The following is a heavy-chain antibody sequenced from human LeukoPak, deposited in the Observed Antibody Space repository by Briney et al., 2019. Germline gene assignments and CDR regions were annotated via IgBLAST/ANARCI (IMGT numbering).Heavy chain of an antibody. CDR1: GGSISSYY. V-gene: IGHV4-30-4*08. Sequence: SETLSLTCTVSGGSISSYYWGWIRQPPGKGLEWIGYIYYSGSTYYNPSLKSRVTISVDTSKNQFSLKLSSVTAADTAVCYCAREGAYYDYVWGSYSNTPFDYWGQGTLVTVPS. D-gene: IGHD3-16*01. CDR2: IYYSGST. CDR3: AREGAYYDYVWGSYSNTPFDY. J-gene: IGHJ4*02.